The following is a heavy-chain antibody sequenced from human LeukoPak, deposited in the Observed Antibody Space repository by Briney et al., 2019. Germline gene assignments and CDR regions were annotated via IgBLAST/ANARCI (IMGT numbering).Heavy chain of an antibody. Sequence: ASETLSLTCAVYGGSFSGYYWSWIRQPPGKGLEWIGEINHSGSTNYNPSLKSRVTISVDTSKNQFSLKLSSVTAADTAVYYCARLPYYDYVWGSYRPYYFDYWGQGTLVTVSS. D-gene: IGHD3-16*02. J-gene: IGHJ4*02. CDR3: ARLPYYDYVWGSYRPYYFDY. V-gene: IGHV4-34*01. CDR1: GGSFSGYY. CDR2: INHSGST.